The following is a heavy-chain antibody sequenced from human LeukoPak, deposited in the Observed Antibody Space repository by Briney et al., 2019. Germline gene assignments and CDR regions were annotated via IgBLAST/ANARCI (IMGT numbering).Heavy chain of an antibody. J-gene: IGHJ5*02. V-gene: IGHV1-2*02. Sequence: ASVKVSCKASGYTFTGYYMHWVRQAPGQGLEWMGWINPNSGGTNYAQKFQGRVTMTRDTSISTAYMELSRLRSDDTAVYYCARCEVAAAGGWFDPWGQGTLVTVSS. CDR2: INPNSGGT. CDR1: GYTFTGYY. CDR3: ARCEVAAAGGWFDP. D-gene: IGHD6-13*01.